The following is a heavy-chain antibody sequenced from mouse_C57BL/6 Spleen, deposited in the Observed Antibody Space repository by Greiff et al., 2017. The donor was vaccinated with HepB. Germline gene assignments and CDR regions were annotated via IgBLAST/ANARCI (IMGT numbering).Heavy chain of an antibody. D-gene: IGHD3-3*01. V-gene: IGHV5-6*01. Sequence: LEWVATISSGGSYTYYPDSVKGRFTISRDNAKNTLYLQMSSLKSEDTAMYYCARKGGTRSYYFDYWGQGTTLTVSS. CDR3: ARKGGTRSYYFDY. CDR2: ISSGGSYT. J-gene: IGHJ2*01.